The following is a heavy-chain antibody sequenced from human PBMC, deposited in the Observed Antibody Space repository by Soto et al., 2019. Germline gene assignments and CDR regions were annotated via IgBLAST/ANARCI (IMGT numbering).Heavy chain of an antibody. D-gene: IGHD3-22*01. J-gene: IGHJ6*02. CDR1: GGTFSSYA. CDR3: ARGGLDSSGYYYYYYGMDV. V-gene: IGHV1-69*13. Sequence: SVKVACKASGGTFSSYAIIWGRQATGQGLEWMGGIIPIFGTANYAQKFQGRVTITADESTSTAYMELSSLRSEDTAVYYCARGGLDSSGYYYYYYGMDVWGQGTTVTVSS. CDR2: IIPIFGTA.